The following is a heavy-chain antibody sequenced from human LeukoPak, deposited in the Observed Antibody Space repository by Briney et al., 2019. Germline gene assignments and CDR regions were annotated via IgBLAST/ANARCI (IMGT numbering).Heavy chain of an antibody. J-gene: IGHJ4*02. CDR1: GYTFTNYY. CDR3: ARHPSPQLHHFDY. CDR2: INPTGDST. V-gene: IGHV1-46*01. Sequence: ASVKVSCKASGYTFTNYYIHWVRQAPGQGLERMGIINPTGDSTTYAQKFQGRVTMTRDTSTNTVYMELSSLRSDDTAVYYCARHPSPQLHHFDYWGQGTLVTVSS. D-gene: IGHD2-2*01.